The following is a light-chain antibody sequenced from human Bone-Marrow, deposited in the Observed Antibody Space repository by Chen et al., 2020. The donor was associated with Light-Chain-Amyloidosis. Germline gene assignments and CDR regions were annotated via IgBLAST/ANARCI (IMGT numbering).Light chain of an antibody. J-gene: IGLJ1*01. CDR2: EVT. V-gene: IGLV2-14*01. CDR3: SSYTITNTLV. CDR1: SSDVGGDTH. Sequence: QSALTQPASVSGSPGQSITLSCTGTSSDVGGDTHVSWYQQHPDKAPKLMIYEVTNRPSWVPDRVSGSKSDNTASLTISGLQTEDEADYFCSSYTITNTLVFGSGTRVTVL.